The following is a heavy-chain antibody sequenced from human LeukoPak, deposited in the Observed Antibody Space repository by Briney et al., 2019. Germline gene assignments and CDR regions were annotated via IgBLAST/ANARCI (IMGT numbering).Heavy chain of an antibody. CDR1: GFTFSSYS. D-gene: IGHD3-3*01. CDR2: ISSSSSYI. V-gene: IGHV3-21*01. CDR3: VANLDWLLSFAFDI. J-gene: IGHJ3*02. Sequence: GGSLRLSCAASGFTFSSYSMNWVRQAPGKGLEWVSSISSSSSYIYYADSVKGRFTISRDNAKNSLYLQMNSLRAEDTAVYYCVANLDWLLSFAFDIWGQGTMVTVSS.